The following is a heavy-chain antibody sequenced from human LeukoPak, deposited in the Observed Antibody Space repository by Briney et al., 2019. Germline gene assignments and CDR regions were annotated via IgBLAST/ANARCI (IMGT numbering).Heavy chain of an antibody. CDR1: GGSISSSSYY. V-gene: IGHV4-39*07. D-gene: IGHD4-17*01. Sequence: PSETLSLTCTVSGGSISSSSYYWGWIRQPPGKGLEWIGSIYYSGSTYYNPSLKSRVTISVDTSKNQFSLKLNSVTAADTAVYYCAKPREPDGDLGDWYFDLWGRGTLVTVSS. CDR2: IYYSGST. CDR3: AKPREPDGDLGDWYFDL. J-gene: IGHJ2*01.